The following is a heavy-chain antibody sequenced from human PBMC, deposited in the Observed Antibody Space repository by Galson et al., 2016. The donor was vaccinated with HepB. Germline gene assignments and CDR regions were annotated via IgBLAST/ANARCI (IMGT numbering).Heavy chain of an antibody. CDR1: GFTFSSYS. CDR3: ARESYYGGNSLDQYYFDY. D-gene: IGHD4-23*01. J-gene: IGHJ4*02. Sequence: SLRLSCAVSGFTFSSYSMDWVRQAPGKGLEWVSYITSSSSTIYYADSVKGRFTISRDNAKNSLYRQMNSLRDEDTAVYYCARESYYGGNSLDQYYFDYWGQGTLVTVSS. CDR2: ITSSSSTI. V-gene: IGHV3-48*02.